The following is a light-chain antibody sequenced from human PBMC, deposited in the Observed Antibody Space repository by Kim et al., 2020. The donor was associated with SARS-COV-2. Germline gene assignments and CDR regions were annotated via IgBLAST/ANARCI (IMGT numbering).Light chain of an antibody. CDR3: QSYDTSNPCI. J-gene: IGLJ2*01. Sequence: NFMLTQPHSVSESPGKMVTISCTRSSGSIASNYVQWYQQRPGSSPTTVIYDDDQRPSGVPDRFSGSIDRSSNSASLTISGLKTEDEADYYCQSYDTSNPCIFGGGTKLTVL. CDR2: DDD. CDR1: SGSIASNY. V-gene: IGLV6-57*01.